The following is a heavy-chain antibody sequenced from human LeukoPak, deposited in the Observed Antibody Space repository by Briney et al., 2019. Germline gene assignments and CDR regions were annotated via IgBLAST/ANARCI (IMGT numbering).Heavy chain of an antibody. CDR2: ISSSSTYI. CDR3: ARDVYGSGSSGTFDP. V-gene: IGHV3-21*04. Sequence: GGSLRLSCAASGFTLSSDGMNWVRQAPGKGLEWVSYISSSSTYIYYADSVKGRFTISRDNAKNSLFLQMNSLRAEDTALYHCARDVYGSGSSGTFDPWGQGTLVTVSS. D-gene: IGHD3-10*01. CDR1: GFTLSSDG. J-gene: IGHJ5*02.